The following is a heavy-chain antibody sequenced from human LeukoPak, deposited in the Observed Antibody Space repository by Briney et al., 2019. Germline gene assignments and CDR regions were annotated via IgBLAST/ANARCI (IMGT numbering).Heavy chain of an antibody. CDR1: GFTFSNYE. V-gene: IGHV3-48*03. J-gene: IGHJ4*02. Sequence: QSGGSLRLSCAASGFTFSNYEMNWVPQAPGKGLEWVSYISRSSGSSIYYADSVKGRFTISRDNAKNSLYLQMNSLRAEDTAVYYCARDRAVRYFDYWGQGTLVTVSS. CDR3: ARDRAVRYFDY. D-gene: IGHD3-16*02. CDR2: ISRSSGSSI.